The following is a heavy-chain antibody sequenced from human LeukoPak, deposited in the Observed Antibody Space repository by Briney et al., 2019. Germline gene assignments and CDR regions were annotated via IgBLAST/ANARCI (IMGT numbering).Heavy chain of an antibody. D-gene: IGHD5-24*01. V-gene: IGHV5-51*01. CDR3: ARRGRRDGYNPANWFDP. Sequence: GEPLKISCKCSGNSITSYWICCLRQIPGKGVEWMGIIYPGDSDTRYSPSFQGQVTISADKSISTAYLQRSSLKASDTAMYYCARRGRRDGYNPANWFDPWGQGTLVTVSS. CDR2: IYPGDSDT. J-gene: IGHJ5*02. CDR1: GNSITSYW.